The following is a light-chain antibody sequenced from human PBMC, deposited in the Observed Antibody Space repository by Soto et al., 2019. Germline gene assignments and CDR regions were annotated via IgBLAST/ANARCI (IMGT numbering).Light chain of an antibody. J-gene: IGKJ2*01. Sequence: EIVLTQSPGTLSLSPGERATLSCRASPSLTSSYLAWYQQKPGQAPRLLIYGASCRATGIPDRFSGGGSGTDFTLTISRLEPEDFAVYYFQQYESSPPSYTFGQGTKLEIK. CDR3: QQYESSPPSYT. CDR2: GAS. CDR1: PSLTSSY. V-gene: IGKV3-20*01.